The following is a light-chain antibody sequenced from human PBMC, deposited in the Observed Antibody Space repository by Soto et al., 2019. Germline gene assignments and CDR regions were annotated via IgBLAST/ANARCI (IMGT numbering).Light chain of an antibody. CDR1: GSSIGTNT. V-gene: IGLV1-44*01. J-gene: IGLJ2*01. CDR3: AAWDGSLNNVL. CDR2: GDN. Sequence: QSVLTQPPSASGTPGQRVTISCSGSGSSIGTNTVNWYRQLPGTAPKLLIYGDNQRPSGVPYRFSGSKSGTSASLAISGLQSEDEAEYYCAAWDGSLNNVLFGGGTKVTVL.